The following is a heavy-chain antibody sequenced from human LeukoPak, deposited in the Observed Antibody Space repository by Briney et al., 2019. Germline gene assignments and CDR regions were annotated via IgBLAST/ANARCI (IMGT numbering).Heavy chain of an antibody. D-gene: IGHD6-13*01. CDR3: VKDMGSSSWYGLDY. CDR2: ISWKSVSI. J-gene: IGHJ4*02. V-gene: IGHV3-9*01. CDR1: GLIFRSYA. Sequence: PGGSLRLSCAASGLIFRSYAMSWVRQAPGKGLEGVSSISWKSVSIVYVDSVKGRFTISRDNAKNSLYLQMNSLRAEGTALYYCVKDMGSSSWYGLDYWGQGTLVTVSS.